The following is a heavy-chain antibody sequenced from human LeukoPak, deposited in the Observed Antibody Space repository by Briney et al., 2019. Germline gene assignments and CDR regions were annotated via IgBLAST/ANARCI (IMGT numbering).Heavy chain of an antibody. V-gene: IGHV4-59*01. D-gene: IGHD7-27*01. Sequence: SETLPLTCTVSGDFITAYYWSWIRQSPGKGLEWIGYVYYTGSTEYNPSLRSRVTISLEMSKHQFSLDLTSVTAADTAVYYCASNTGTVFDYWGQGTLVTVSS. CDR2: VYYTGST. J-gene: IGHJ4*02. CDR1: GDFITAYY. CDR3: ASNTGTVFDY.